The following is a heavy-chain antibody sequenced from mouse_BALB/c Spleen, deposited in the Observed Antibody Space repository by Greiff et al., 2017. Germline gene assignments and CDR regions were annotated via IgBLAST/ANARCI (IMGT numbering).Heavy chain of an antibody. Sequence: QVQLQQSGAELAKPGASVKMSCKASGYTFTSYWMHWVKQRPGQGLEWIGYINPSTGYTEYNQKFKDKATLTADKSSSTAYMQLSSLTSEDSAVYYCAKGRRGYYYAMDYWGQGTSVTVSS. CDR1: GYTFTSYW. D-gene: IGHD3-3*01. V-gene: IGHV1-7*01. CDR2: INPSTGYT. J-gene: IGHJ4*01. CDR3: AKGRRGYYYAMDY.